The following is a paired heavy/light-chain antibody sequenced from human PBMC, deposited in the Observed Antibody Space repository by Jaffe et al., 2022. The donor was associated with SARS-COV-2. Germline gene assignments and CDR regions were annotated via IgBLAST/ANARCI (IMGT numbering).Light chain of an antibody. CDR1: SSDVGGYNY. Sequence: QSALTQPRSVSGSPGQSVTISCTGTSSDVGGYNYVSWYQQHPGKAPKLMIYDVSKRPSGVPDRFSGSKSGNTASLTISGLQAEDEADYYCCSYAGSYTFWVFGGGTKLTVL. V-gene: IGLV2-11*01. CDR3: CSYAGSYTFWV. CDR2: DVS. J-gene: IGLJ3*02.
Heavy chain of an antibody. CDR2: INHSGST. Sequence: QVQLQQWGAGLLKPSETLSLTCAVYGGSFSGYYWSWIRQPPGKGLEWIGEINHSGSTNYNPSLKSRVTISVDTSKNQFSLKLSSVTAADTAVYYCARGWIVVVVAANNWFDPWGQGTLVTVSS. CDR1: GGSFSGYY. J-gene: IGHJ5*02. CDR3: ARGWIVVVVAANNWFDP. D-gene: IGHD2-15*01. V-gene: IGHV4-34*01.